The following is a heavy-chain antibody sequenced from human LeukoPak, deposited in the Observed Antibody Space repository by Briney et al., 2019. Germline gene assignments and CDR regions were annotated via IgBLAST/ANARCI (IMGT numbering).Heavy chain of an antibody. CDR1: TSR. CDR3: ARDLWNFYDDSGYYRDFDS. J-gene: IGHJ5*01. CDR2: IGSYGGDA. Sequence: ASVKVSCKATSRISWVRQAPGQGLEWMGWIGSYGGDAYYAQKFQGRVTVTTDTSTSTVYMELRSLRSDDTAVYYCARDLWNFYDDSGYYRDFDSWGQGTLVTVSS. V-gene: IGHV1-18*01. D-gene: IGHD3-22*01.